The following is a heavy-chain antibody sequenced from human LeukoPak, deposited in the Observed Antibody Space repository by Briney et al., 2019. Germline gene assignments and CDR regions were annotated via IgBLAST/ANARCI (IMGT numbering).Heavy chain of an antibody. CDR2: ISYDGSNK. V-gene: IGHV3-30*18. Sequence: GGSLRLSCAASGFTFSSYGMHWVRQAPGMGLEWVAVISYDGSNKYYADSVKGRFTISRDNSKNTLYLQMNSLRAEDTAVYYCAKGGYEGFDYWGQGTLVTVSS. D-gene: IGHD5-12*01. CDR1: GFTFSSYG. CDR3: AKGGYEGFDY. J-gene: IGHJ4*02.